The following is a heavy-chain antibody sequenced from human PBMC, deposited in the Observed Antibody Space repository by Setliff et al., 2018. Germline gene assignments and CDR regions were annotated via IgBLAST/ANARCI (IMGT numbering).Heavy chain of an antibody. J-gene: IGHJ4*02. Sequence: SETLSLTCKVSGDSISAASIMAWIRQPPGKGLEFIGYVYYSGAAKYDPSLKSRVTMSVDTSKTQFSLKLNSMTTADTAVYYCARGGTYRYFDYWGQGTLVTVSS. CDR3: ARGGTYRYFDY. CDR1: GDSISAAS. V-gene: IGHV4-59*01. CDR2: VYYSGAA.